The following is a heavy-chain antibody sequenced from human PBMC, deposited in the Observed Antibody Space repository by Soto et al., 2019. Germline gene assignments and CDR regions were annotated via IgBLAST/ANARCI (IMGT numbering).Heavy chain of an antibody. CDR1: GYTFTGYY. V-gene: IGHV1-2*02. J-gene: IGHJ4*02. CDR2: INTNSGGT. Sequence: QVQLVQSGAEVKKPGASVKVSCKASGYTFTGYYIHWVRQAPGQGLEWMGWINTNSGGTHYAQKFQGRVTMTRETSISTAYMELSRLTSDDTAVYYCARTQTNDYWGQGTLVTVSS. CDR3: ARTQTNDY.